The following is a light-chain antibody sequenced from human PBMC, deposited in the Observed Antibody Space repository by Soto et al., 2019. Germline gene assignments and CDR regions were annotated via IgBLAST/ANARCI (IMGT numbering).Light chain of an antibody. Sequence: QSALTQPASVSGSPGQWITISCTGTSSDVGGYNYVSWYQHHPGKAPKLMIYDVTNRPSGVSNRFSASKSGNTASLTISGLQAEDEADYYCSSYTSSSTLVFGGGTQLTVL. J-gene: IGLJ2*01. CDR1: SSDVGGYNY. CDR2: DVT. V-gene: IGLV2-14*03. CDR3: SSYTSSSTLV.